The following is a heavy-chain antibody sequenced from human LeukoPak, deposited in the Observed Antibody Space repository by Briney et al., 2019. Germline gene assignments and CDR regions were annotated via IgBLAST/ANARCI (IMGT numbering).Heavy chain of an antibody. Sequence: GGSLRLSYAASGFTFSGYGIHWVRQAPGKGLEWVAFIRPDGSVKYYAESVRGRFTISRDNSKNTLYLQMNSLRAEDTAVYYCAKDEAAAGVDFDYWGQGTLVTVYS. CDR2: IRPDGSVK. CDR1: GFTFSGYG. D-gene: IGHD6-13*01. CDR3: AKDEAAAGVDFDY. J-gene: IGHJ4*02. V-gene: IGHV3-30*02.